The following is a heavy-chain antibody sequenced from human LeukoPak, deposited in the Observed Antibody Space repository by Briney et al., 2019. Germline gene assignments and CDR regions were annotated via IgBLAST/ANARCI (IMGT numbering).Heavy chain of an antibody. D-gene: IGHD3-22*01. J-gene: IGHJ4*02. V-gene: IGHV3-66*01. CDR2: IYSGGST. CDR3: ARVDSSGYGYYFDY. Sequence: GGSLRLSCAVSGFTVSSNYMSWVRQAPGKGLEWVSVIYSGGSTYYADSVKGRFTISRDNSKNTLYLQMNSLRAEDTAVYHCARVDSSGYGYYFDYWGQGTLVTVSS. CDR1: GFTVSSNY.